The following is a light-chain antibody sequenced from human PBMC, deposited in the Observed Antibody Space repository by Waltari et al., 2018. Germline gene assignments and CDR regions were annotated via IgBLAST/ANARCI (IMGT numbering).Light chain of an antibody. CDR3: SSYPDSSTLVV. CDR1: SSDIGTYNY. J-gene: IGLJ3*02. Sequence: QSALTQPASVSGSPGQSITMSCTGTSSDIGTYNYVSWYQQHPGKAPKLMIYDVSNRPSGVSNRFSGSKSGITASLTISGLRAEDEADYYCSSYPDSSTLVVFGGGTKLTVL. CDR2: DVS. V-gene: IGLV2-14*03.